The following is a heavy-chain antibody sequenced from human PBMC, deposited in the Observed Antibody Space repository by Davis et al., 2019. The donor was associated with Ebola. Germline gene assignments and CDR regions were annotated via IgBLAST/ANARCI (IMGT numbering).Heavy chain of an antibody. J-gene: IGHJ4*02. CDR2: INPNSGGT. CDR1: GYSFTEYY. CDR3: ARGIAADDY. V-gene: IGHV1-2*06. Sequence: AASVKVSCKASGYSFTEYYVHWVRQAPGEGLEYMGRINPNSGGTNYAQKFQGRVTMTRDASISTAYMELSSLRSEDTAVYYCARGIAADDYWGQGTLVTVSS. D-gene: IGHD6-13*01.